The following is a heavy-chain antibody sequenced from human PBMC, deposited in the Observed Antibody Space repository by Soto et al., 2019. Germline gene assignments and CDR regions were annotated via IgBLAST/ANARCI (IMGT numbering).Heavy chain of an antibody. CDR1: GFTFSSYA. Sequence: RLSCAASGFTFSSYAMSWVRQAPGKGLEWVSAISGSGGSTYYADSVKGRFTISRDNSKNTLYLQMNSLRAEDTAVYYCAKDSGWYYDSSGYSDYWGQGTLVTVSS. V-gene: IGHV3-23*01. CDR3: AKDSGWYYDSSGYSDY. CDR2: ISGSGGST. J-gene: IGHJ4*02. D-gene: IGHD3-22*01.